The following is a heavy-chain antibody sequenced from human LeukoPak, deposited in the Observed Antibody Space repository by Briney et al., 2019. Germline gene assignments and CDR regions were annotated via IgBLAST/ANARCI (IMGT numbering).Heavy chain of an antibody. CDR1: GGSVSSTNW. V-gene: IGHV4-4*02. D-gene: IGHD1-14*01. Sequence: SETLSLTCGVSGGSVSSTNWWTWIRQPPGKGLEWIGEVHLDGRTNFNPSLKSRLTMSVDLSENHVSLKLTSVTAADAAVYYCARDPEGLNAFEIWGQGTMVTVSS. J-gene: IGHJ3*02. CDR3: ARDPEGLNAFEI. CDR2: VHLDGRT.